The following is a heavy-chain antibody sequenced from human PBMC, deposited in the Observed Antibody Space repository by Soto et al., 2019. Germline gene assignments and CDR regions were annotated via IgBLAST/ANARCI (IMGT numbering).Heavy chain of an antibody. CDR3: AAGGGLPRYY. D-gene: IGHD5-12*01. CDR1: GGSINSGGYS. V-gene: IGHV4-30-2*01. Sequence: TLSLTCAVSGGSINSGGYSWSLVRQPPGKGLEWIGYIYHSGSTYYNPSLKSRVTISVDRSKNQFSLKLSSVTAADTAVYYCAAGGGLPRYYWGQGTLVTVSS. CDR2: IYHSGST. J-gene: IGHJ4*02.